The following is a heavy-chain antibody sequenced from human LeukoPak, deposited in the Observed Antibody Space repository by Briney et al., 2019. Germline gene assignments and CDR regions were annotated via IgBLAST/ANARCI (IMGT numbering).Heavy chain of an antibody. V-gene: IGHV3-33*01. CDR1: GFTFSSFG. CDR2: IWSDGTNK. CDR3: AGRSCTNGLCPFDY. J-gene: IGHJ4*02. D-gene: IGHD2-8*01. Sequence: PGGSLRLSCAASGFTFSSFGMHWVRQTPGKGLEWVALIWSDGTNKHYADSVKGRFIISRDQSKKTVYLQMNSLKAEDTATYYCAGRSCTNGLCPFDYWGQGTLVTVSS.